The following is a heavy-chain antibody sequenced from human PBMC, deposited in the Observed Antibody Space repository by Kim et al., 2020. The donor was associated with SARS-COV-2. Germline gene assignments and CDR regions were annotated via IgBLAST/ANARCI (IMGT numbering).Heavy chain of an antibody. CDR2: INHSGST. V-gene: IGHV4-34*01. D-gene: IGHD3-3*01. CDR3: ARGEYYDFWSGYSGSRGVDV. Sequence: SEXLSLTCAVYGGSFSGYYWSWIRQPPGKGLEWIGEINHSGSTNYNPSLKSRVTISVDTSKNQFSLKLSSVTAADTAVYYCARGEYYDFWSGYSGSRGVDVWGQGTTVTVSS. J-gene: IGHJ6*02. CDR1: GGSFSGYY.